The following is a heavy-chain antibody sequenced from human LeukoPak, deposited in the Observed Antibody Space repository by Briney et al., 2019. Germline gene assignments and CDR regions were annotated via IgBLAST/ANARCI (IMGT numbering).Heavy chain of an antibody. CDR1: GGSFSGYY. D-gene: IGHD5-24*01. J-gene: IGHJ4*02. V-gene: IGHV4-34*01. Sequence: PSETLSLTCAVYGGSFSGYYWSWIRQPPGKGLEWIGEINHSGSTNYNPSLKSRVTISVDTSKNQFSLKLSSVAAADTAVYYCAGRREMAPRRKYYFDYGGQGTLVTVSS. CDR2: INHSGST. CDR3: AGRREMAPRRKYYFDY.